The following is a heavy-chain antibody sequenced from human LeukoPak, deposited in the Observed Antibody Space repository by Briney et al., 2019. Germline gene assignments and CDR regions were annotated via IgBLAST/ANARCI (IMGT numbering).Heavy chain of an antibody. V-gene: IGHV3-48*04. J-gene: IGHJ4*02. Sequence: GGSLRLSCAASGFTFSSYSMNWVRQAPGKGLEWVSYISSSSSTIYYADSVKGRFTISRDNAKNSLYLQMNSLRAEDTAVYYCARGYYYDSSGYYSFGYWGQGTLVTVSS. D-gene: IGHD3-22*01. CDR3: ARGYYYDSSGYYSFGY. CDR1: GFTFSSYS. CDR2: ISSSSSTI.